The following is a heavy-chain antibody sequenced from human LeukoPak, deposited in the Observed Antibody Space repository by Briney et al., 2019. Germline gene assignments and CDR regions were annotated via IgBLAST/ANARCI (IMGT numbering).Heavy chain of an antibody. D-gene: IGHD3-22*01. CDR3: ARQVIVVVPPNAFDI. CDR1: GGSISSSSYY. CDR2: IYYSGST. V-gene: IGHV4-39*01. Sequence: SETLSLTCTVSGGSISSSSYYWGWIRQPPGKGLEWIGSIYYSGSTYYNPSLKSRVTISVDTSKNQFSLKLSSVTAADTAVYYCARQVIVVVPPNAFDIWGQGTMATVSS. J-gene: IGHJ3*02.